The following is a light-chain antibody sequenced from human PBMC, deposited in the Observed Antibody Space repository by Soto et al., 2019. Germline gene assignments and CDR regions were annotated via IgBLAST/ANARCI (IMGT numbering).Light chain of an antibody. CDR3: SSFTSTSTLV. CDR2: EVS. CDR1: SSDVGGYNY. V-gene: IGLV2-14*01. Sequence: QSALTQPASVSGSPGQSITISCTGSSSDVGGYNYLSWYQQHPGKAPKLIIYEVSNRPSGVSDRFSGSKSGNTASLTISGLQAEDEADFFCSSFTSTSTLVFGTGTK. J-gene: IGLJ1*01.